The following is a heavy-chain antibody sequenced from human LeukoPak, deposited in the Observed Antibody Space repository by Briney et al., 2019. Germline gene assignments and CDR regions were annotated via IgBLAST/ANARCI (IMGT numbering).Heavy chain of an antibody. CDR2: IKEDGSEK. CDR3: ARSHDYGGHCFFDY. CDR1: GFSFSTYW. Sequence: GGSLRLSCAASGFSFSTYWMSWLRQAPGKGLEWVANIKEDGSEKYYVDSVKGRFTISRDNAKNSVFLQMNSLRAEDTAVYYCARSHDYGGHCFFDYWGQGTLVTVSS. V-gene: IGHV3-7*01. D-gene: IGHD4-23*01. J-gene: IGHJ4*02.